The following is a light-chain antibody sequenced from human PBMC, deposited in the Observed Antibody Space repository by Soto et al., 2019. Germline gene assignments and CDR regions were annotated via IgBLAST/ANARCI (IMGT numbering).Light chain of an antibody. J-gene: IGLJ2*01. Sequence: QSALTQPRSVSGSPGQSVAISCTGISNYIGPYNYVSWYQQHPGKAPKLIIYDVDKRPSGVPYRFSGSKSGDTASPTISGLQPDDEADYYCCSYADTYVELGGGTKLTVL. CDR2: DVD. CDR3: CSYADTYVE. CDR1: SNYIGPYNY. V-gene: IGLV2-11*01.